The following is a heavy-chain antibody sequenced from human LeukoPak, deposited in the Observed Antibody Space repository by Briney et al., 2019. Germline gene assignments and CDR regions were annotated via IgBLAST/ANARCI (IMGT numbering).Heavy chain of an antibody. CDR3: ARGRIGGNFDY. V-gene: IGHV3-9*01. CDR1: GFAFDDYA. J-gene: IGHJ4*02. CDR2: IDWNSGTL. D-gene: IGHD2-21*01. Sequence: SGGSLRLSCAASGFAFDDYAMHWVRQAPGKGLEWVSGIDWNSGTLDYADSVKGRFTISRDNAKNSLFLQMNSLRAEDTAVYYRARGRIGGNFDYWGQGTLVTVSS.